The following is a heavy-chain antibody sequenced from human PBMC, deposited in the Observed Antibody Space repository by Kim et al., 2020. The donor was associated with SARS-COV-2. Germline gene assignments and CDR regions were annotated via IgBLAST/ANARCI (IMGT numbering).Heavy chain of an antibody. J-gene: IGHJ4*02. V-gene: IGHV3-30*07. Sequence: DSVKGRFTISRDNSKNTLYLQMNSLRAEDTAVYYCAREIVVVTASYYFDYWGQGTLVTVSS. CDR3: AREIVVVTASYYFDY. D-gene: IGHD2-21*02.